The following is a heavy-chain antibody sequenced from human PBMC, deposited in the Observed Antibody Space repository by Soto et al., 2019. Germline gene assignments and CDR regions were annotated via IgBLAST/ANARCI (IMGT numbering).Heavy chain of an antibody. CDR3: AKRYGSGSYPDFNSYSGMDI. V-gene: IGHV3-23*01. CDR1: RFTFRNYG. D-gene: IGHD3-10*01. J-gene: IGHJ6*02. Sequence: GGSLRLSCAASRFTFRNYGMSWVRQGPGKGLEWVSGISPTGEQRFYVDSVKGRFFISRDNSQNTLSLEMSNLRADDTAVYYCAKRYGSGSYPDFNSYSGMDIWGQGTSVTVSS. CDR2: ISPTGEQR.